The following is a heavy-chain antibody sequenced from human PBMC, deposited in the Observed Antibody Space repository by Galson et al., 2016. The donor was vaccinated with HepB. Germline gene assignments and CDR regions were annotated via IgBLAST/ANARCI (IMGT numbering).Heavy chain of an antibody. Sequence: SLRLSCAASGFTFSNFAMHWVRPAPGKGLEWVAVIPYDGSNKYYADSVKGRFTISRDNFKNTPYLQMNSLRAEDTAVYYCAKDPSCCYSLYYFDFWGQGTLVAVSS. CDR1: GFTFSNFA. J-gene: IGHJ4*02. V-gene: IGHV3-30*18. D-gene: IGHD2-21*02. CDR2: IPYDGSNK. CDR3: AKDPSCCYSLYYFDF.